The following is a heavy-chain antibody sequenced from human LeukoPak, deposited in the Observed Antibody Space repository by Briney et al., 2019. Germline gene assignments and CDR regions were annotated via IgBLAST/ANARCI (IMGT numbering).Heavy chain of an antibody. D-gene: IGHD3-10*01. V-gene: IGHV4-30-4*01. J-gene: IGHJ4*02. CDR3: ARDLFNYYGSGRDVDY. Sequence: SQTLSLTCTVSGGSISSADYYWSWIRQPPGKGLEWIGYIYYSGTTYYNPSLKSRVTISVDTSKNQFSLKLSSVTAADTAVYYCARDLFNYYGSGRDVDYWGQGTLVTVSS. CDR2: IYYSGTT. CDR1: GGSISSADYY.